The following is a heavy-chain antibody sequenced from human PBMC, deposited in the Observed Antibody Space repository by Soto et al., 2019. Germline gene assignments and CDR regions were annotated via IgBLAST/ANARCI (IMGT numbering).Heavy chain of an antibody. CDR3: ARASITMVRGVTSYNWFDP. CDR1: GYTFTSYY. D-gene: IGHD3-10*01. CDR2: INPSGGST. J-gene: IGHJ5*02. V-gene: IGHV1-46*03. Sequence: ASVKVSCKASGYTFTSYYMHWVRQAPGQGLEWMGIINPSGGSTSYAQKFQGRVTMTRDTSTSTVYMELSSLRSEDTAVYYCARASITMVRGVTSYNWFDPWGQGTLVTVSS.